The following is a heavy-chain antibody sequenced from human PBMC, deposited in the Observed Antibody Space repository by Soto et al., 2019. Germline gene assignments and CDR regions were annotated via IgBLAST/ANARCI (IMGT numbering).Heavy chain of an antibody. CDR2: MNPNSGNT. V-gene: IGHV1-8*01. CDR3: ARKLRYFDWLLPDYYYYNMDV. CDR1: GYTFTSYD. Sequence: ASVKVSCKASGYTFTSYDINWVRQATGQGLEWMGWMNPNSGNTGYAQKFQGRVTMTRNTSISTAYMELSSLRSEDTAVYYCARKLRYFDWLLPDYYYYNMDVWGKGTTVIVSS. J-gene: IGHJ6*03. D-gene: IGHD3-9*01.